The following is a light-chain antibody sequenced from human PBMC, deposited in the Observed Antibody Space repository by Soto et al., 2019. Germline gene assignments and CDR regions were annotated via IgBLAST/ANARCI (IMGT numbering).Light chain of an antibody. CDR1: SNDIGGYNY. CDR2: ELS. CDR3: SSYTSSSLYV. V-gene: IGLV2-14*03. Sequence: QSALTQPASVSGSPGQSITISCTGTSNDIGGYNYVSWYQQHPGRAPTLIIYELSRRPSGTSNRFSGSRSGNTASLTISGLQVEDEADYYCSSYTSSSLYVFGTGTKVTVL. J-gene: IGLJ1*01.